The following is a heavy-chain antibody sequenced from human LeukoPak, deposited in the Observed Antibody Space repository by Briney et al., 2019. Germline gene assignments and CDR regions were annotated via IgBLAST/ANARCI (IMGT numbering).Heavy chain of an antibody. Sequence: GESLKISCKGSGYSFTSYWIGWVRQMPGKGLEWMGITYPGDSDTRYSPSFQGQATISADKSISTAYLQWSSLKASDTAMYYCARSEQSYYYGSGSRYYYYYYYMDVWGKGTTVTVSS. D-gene: IGHD3-10*01. J-gene: IGHJ6*03. CDR3: ARSEQSYYYGSGSRYYYYYYYMDV. CDR2: TYPGDSDT. V-gene: IGHV5-51*01. CDR1: GYSFTSYW.